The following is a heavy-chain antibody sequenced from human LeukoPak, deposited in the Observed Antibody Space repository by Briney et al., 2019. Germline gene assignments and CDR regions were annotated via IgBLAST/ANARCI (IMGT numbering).Heavy chain of an antibody. J-gene: IGHJ1*01. CDR1: GFTFSSYG. D-gene: IGHD2-15*01. V-gene: IGHV3-33*01. CDR3: ARGGVVASAEYFQH. Sequence: GGSLRLSCAASGFTFSSYGMHWVRQAPGKGLEWVAVIWYDGSNKYYADSVKGRFTISRDNSKNTLYLQMNSLRAEDTAVYYCARGGVVASAEYFQHWGQGTPVTVSS. CDR2: IWYDGSNK.